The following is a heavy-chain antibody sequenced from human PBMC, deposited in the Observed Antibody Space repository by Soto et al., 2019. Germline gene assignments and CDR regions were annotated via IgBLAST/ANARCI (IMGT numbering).Heavy chain of an antibody. Sequence: SVKVSCKASGCTFSSYAISWVRQAPGQGLEWMGGIIPIFGTANYAQKFQGRVTITADESTSTAYMELSSLRSEDTAVYYCARGALDCISTSCYGPGDYYYYGMDVWG. CDR1: GCTFSSYA. J-gene: IGHJ6*02. CDR2: IIPIFGTA. V-gene: IGHV1-69*13. CDR3: ARGALDCISTSCYGPGDYYYYGMDV. D-gene: IGHD2-2*01.